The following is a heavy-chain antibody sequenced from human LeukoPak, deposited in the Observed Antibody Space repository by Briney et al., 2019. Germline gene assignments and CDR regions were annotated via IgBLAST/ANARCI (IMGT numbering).Heavy chain of an antibody. CDR2: ISYDGSNK. V-gene: IGHV3-30*18. Sequence: PGGSLRLSCAASGFTFSSYGMHWVRQAPGKGLEWVAVISYDGSNKYYADSVKGRFTISRDNSKNTLYLQMNSLRAEDTAVYCCAKDSPPVVVITTPPDYWGQGTLVTVSS. J-gene: IGHJ4*02. D-gene: IGHD3-22*01. CDR1: GFTFSSYG. CDR3: AKDSPPVVVITTPPDY.